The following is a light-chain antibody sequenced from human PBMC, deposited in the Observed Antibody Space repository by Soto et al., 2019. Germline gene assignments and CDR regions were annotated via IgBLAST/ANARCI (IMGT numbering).Light chain of an antibody. J-gene: IGKJ1*01. CDR2: GAS. CDR1: QSVSGNC. V-gene: IGKV3-20*01. CDR3: QQYGTSPRT. Sequence: IVLAQAPGTRSLSPGERATLSCRASQSVSGNCLAWYQQTPGRAPRLLGYGASARATGIPDRFNGSGSGTDFTLTISRLEHEAFAVYYCQQYGTSPRTFGQGTKVDIK.